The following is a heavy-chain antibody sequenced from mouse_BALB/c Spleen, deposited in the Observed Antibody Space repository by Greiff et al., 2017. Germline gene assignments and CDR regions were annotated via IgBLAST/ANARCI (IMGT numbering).Heavy chain of an antibody. J-gene: IGHJ3*01. CDR1: GFAFSSYD. D-gene: IGHD1-1*01. Sequence: EVKLEESGGGLVKPGGSLKLSCAASGFAFSSYDMSWVRQTPEKRLEWVAYISSGGGSTYYPDTVKGRFTISRDNAKNTLYLQMSSLKSEDTAMYYCAREATVVPFAYWGQGTLVTVSA. CDR2: ISSGGGST. CDR3: AREATVVPFAY. V-gene: IGHV5-12-1*01.